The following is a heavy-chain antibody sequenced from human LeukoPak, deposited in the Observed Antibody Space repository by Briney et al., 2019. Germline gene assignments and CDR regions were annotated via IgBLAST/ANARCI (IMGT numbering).Heavy chain of an antibody. V-gene: IGHV3-21*01. CDR1: GFTFSSYA. Sequence: KAGGSLRLSCAASGFTFSSYAMTWVRQAPGKGLEWVSSISSSSSYIYYADSVKGRFTISRDNAKNSLYLQMNSLRAEDTAVYYCARVGWGSRGDIWGQGTMVTVSS. J-gene: IGHJ3*02. CDR2: ISSSSSYI. CDR3: ARVGWGSRGDI. D-gene: IGHD3-10*01.